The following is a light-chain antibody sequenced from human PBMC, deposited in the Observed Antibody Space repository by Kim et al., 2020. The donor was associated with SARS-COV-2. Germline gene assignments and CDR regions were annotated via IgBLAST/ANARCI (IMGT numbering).Light chain of an antibody. J-gene: IGKJ5*01. Sequence: DIQMTQSPSSLSASLGDRVTITCRASQGISKNLAWFQQKPGEAPKFLIYDASTLQGGVPSRLSGGGFGKDFSLTISSLQPDDFAIYFCQQYNSHPITFGQGTRLEIK. CDR2: DAS. V-gene: IGKV1-16*01. CDR1: QGISKN. CDR3: QQYNSHPIT.